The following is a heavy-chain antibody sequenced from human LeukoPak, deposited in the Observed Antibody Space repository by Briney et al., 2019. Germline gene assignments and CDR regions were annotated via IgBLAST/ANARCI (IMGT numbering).Heavy chain of an antibody. D-gene: IGHD4-23*01. CDR1: GGTFSNHA. V-gene: IGHV1-69*13. J-gene: IGHJ5*02. CDR3: ARDNSVEDTAWWFDP. CDR2: IIVSFATA. Sequence: ASVKVSCKASGGTFSNHAISWVRQAPGQGLEWMGGIIVSFATANYAQKFQGRVTFTADESTSTDYMELSSLRSEDTAVYYCARDNSVEDTAWWFDPWGQGTLVTVSS.